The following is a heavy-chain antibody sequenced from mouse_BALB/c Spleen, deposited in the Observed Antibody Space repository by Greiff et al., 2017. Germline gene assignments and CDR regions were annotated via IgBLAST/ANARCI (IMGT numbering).Heavy chain of an antibody. J-gene: IGHJ4*01. CDR1: GYTFTSYW. V-gene: IGHV1S81*02. D-gene: IGHD2-1*01. CDR2: INPSNGRT. Sequence: QVQLQQPGAELVQPGASVKLSCTASGYTFTSYWMHWVKQRPGKGLEWIGEINPSNGRTNYNEKFKSKATLTVDKSSSTAYMQLSSLTSEDSAVYYSAKFNGNYDYYAMDYWGQGTSVTVSS. CDR3: AKFNGNYDYYAMDY.